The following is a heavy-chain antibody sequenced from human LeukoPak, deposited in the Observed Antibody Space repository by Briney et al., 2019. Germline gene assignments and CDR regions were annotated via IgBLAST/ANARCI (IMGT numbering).Heavy chain of an antibody. D-gene: IGHD5-24*01. J-gene: IGHJ6*02. CDR1: GYTLTELS. Sequence: ASVKVSCKVSGYTLTELSMHWVRQAPGQGLEWMGIINPSGGSTSYAQKFQGRVTMTRDTSTSTVYMELSSLRSEDTAVYYCAKEMATIRRLGMDVWGQGTTVTVSS. V-gene: IGHV1-46*01. CDR3: AKEMATIRRLGMDV. CDR2: INPSGGST.